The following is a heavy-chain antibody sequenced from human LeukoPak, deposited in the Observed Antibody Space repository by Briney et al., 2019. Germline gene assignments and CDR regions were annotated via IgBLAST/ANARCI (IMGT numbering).Heavy chain of an antibody. Sequence: SETLSLTCILSARSLSTLCSRWLRQPAGKGLEWIGRIYTSGSTNYNPSLKGRVTMSVDKSKNQFSLKLSSVTAASTDVYYRAREGIKWFCAFDIWGQGTMVTVSS. D-gene: IGHD3-10*01. CDR2: IYTSGST. CDR1: ARSLSTLC. CDR3: AREGIKWFCAFDI. J-gene: IGHJ3*02. V-gene: IGHV4-4*07.